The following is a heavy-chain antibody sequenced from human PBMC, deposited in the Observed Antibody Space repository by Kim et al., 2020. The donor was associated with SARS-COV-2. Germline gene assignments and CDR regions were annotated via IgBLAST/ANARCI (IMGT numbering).Heavy chain of an antibody. D-gene: IGHD3-10*01. V-gene: IGHV3-15*01. Sequence: GGSLRLSCAASGFTFSNAWMSWVRQAPGKGLEWVGRIKSKTDGGTTDYAAPVKGRFTISRDDSKNTLYLQMNSLKTEDTAVYYCTNRLWFGEQHGDYWGQGTLVTVSS. J-gene: IGHJ4*02. CDR1: GFTFSNAW. CDR3: TNRLWFGEQHGDY. CDR2: IKSKTDGGTT.